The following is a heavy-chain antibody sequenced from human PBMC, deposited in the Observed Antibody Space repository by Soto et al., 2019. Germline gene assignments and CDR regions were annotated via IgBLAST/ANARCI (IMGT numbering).Heavy chain of an antibody. D-gene: IGHD3-10*01. CDR2: IYYSGST. CDR1: GGSISSYY. V-gene: IGHV4-59*01. Sequence: PSETLSLTCTVSGGSISSYYWSWIRQPPGKGLEWIGYIYYSGSTNYNASLKSRVTISVDTSKNQFSLKLSSVTAADTAVYYCAREGLDYYGAGSYYYSWFDPGGEGTLVTVSS. CDR3: AREGLDYYGAGSYYYSWFDP. J-gene: IGHJ5*02.